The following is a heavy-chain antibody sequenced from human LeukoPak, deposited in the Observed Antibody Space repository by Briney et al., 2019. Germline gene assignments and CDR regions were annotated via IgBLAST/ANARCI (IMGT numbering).Heavy chain of an antibody. V-gene: IGHV3-49*04. D-gene: IGHD7-27*01. J-gene: IGHJ4*02. CDR2: IRSKAYGGTT. CDR1: GFKFNTHN. Sequence: PGGSLRLSCAVSGFKFNTHNLNWVRQAPGKGLEWVGFIRSKAYGGTTEYAASVKGRFTISRDDSKSIAYLQMNSLKTEDTAVYYCTRAAGDSSPFDYWGQGTLVTVSS. CDR3: TRAAGDSSPFDY.